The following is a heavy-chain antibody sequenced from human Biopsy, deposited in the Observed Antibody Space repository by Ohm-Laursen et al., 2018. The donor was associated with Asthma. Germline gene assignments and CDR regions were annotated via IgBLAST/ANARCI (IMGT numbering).Heavy chain of an antibody. V-gene: IGHV3-30*18. J-gene: IGHJ4*02. CDR2: ISFDGSNE. CDR3: AKELFPGWELRRGPDS. Sequence: SLKLSCTASGFSFSNFGMHWVRQAPGKGLEWVAVISFDGSNEDYADSVKGRFTISRDNSKNTLFLEMNSLRPEDTAVYYCAKELFPGWELRRGPDSWGQGTLVTVSS. D-gene: IGHD1-26*01. CDR1: GFSFSNFG.